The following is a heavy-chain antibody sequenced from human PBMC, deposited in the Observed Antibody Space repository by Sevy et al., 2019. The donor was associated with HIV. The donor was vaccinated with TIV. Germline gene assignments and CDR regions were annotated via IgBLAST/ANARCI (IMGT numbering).Heavy chain of an antibody. CDR1: GFTFSSYS. J-gene: IGHJ3*02. CDR3: ARVLGLGYCSGGSCYSEFDAFDI. Sequence: GGSLRLSCAASGFTFSSYSMNWVRQAPGKGLEWVSSISSSSSYIYYAHSVKGRFTISRDNAKNSLYLQMNSLRAEDTAVYYCARVLGLGYCSGGSCYSEFDAFDIWGQGTMVTVSS. CDR2: ISSSSSYI. D-gene: IGHD2-15*01. V-gene: IGHV3-21*01.